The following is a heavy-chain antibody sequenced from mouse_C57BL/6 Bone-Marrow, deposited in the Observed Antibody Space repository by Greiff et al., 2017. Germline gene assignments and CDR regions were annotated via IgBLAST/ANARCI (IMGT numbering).Heavy chain of an antibody. CDR1: GFNIKDDY. Sequence: EVQLQQSGAELVRPGASVKLSCTASGFNIKDDYMHWVKQRPEQGLEWIGWIDPENGYTEYASKFQGKATITADTSSSTAYLQLSSLTSEDTAVYYCTQTGYYFDDWGQGTTVTVSS. V-gene: IGHV14-4*01. D-gene: IGHD4-1*01. J-gene: IGHJ2*01. CDR3: TQTGYYFDD. CDR2: IDPENGYT.